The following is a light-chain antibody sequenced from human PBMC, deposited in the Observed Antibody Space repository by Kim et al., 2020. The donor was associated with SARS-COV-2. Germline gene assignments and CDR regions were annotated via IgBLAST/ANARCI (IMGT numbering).Light chain of an antibody. CDR1: SGSIASKY. Sequence: NFMLTQPHSVSESPGKTVTISCTGSSGSIASKYVQWYQQRPGSAPTTVIYEDNQRPSGVPERFSGSIDSSANSTSLTISGLKTKDEADYYCQSYDSSNRVFGGGTQLTVL. V-gene: IGLV6-57*02. CDR2: EDN. J-gene: IGLJ3*02. CDR3: QSYDSSNRV.